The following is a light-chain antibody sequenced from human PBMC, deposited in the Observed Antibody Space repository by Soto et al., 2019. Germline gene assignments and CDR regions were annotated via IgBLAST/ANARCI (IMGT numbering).Light chain of an antibody. J-gene: IGKJ1*01. V-gene: IGKV1-5*03. CDR2: KAS. CDR1: QSISSW. CDR3: QQYYRYPWT. Sequence: DIQMTQSPSTPSASVGDRVTITCRASQSISSWLAWYQQKPGKAPKLLIYKASSLEGGVPSRFSGSGSGTEFTLTINSLQPDDFAAYYCQQYYRYPWTFGQGTKVEIK.